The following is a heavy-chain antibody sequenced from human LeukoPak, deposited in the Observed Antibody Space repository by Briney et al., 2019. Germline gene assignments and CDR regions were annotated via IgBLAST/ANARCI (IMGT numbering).Heavy chain of an antibody. Sequence: PSQTLSLTCTVSGGSISSGDYYWSWIRQPPGKGLEWIGYIYYSGSTYYNPSLKSRVTISVDTSKNQFSLKLSSVTAADTAVYYCARVGNSYGGYYYYMDVWGKGTTVTVS. CDR3: ARVGNSYGGYYYYMDV. CDR1: GGSISSGDYY. D-gene: IGHD5-18*01. CDR2: IYYSGST. J-gene: IGHJ6*03. V-gene: IGHV4-30-4*08.